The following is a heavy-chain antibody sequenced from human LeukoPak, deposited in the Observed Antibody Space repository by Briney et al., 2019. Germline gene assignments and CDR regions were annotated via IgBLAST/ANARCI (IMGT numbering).Heavy chain of an antibody. CDR1: GYTFTSYG. Sequence: GASVKVSCKASGYTFTSYGISWVRQAPGQGLEWMGWISAYNDITNYAQKLQGRVTMTTDTSTSTAYMEPRSLRSDDTAVYYCARDVDSGWYGIDYWGQGTLVTVSS. V-gene: IGHV1-18*01. J-gene: IGHJ4*02. CDR2: ISAYNDIT. D-gene: IGHD6-19*01. CDR3: ARDVDSGWYGIDY.